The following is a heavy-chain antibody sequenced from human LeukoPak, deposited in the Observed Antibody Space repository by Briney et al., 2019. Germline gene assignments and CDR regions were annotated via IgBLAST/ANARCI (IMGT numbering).Heavy chain of an antibody. Sequence: GGSLRLSCAASGFTFGDYYMSWIRQAPGKGLEWVSYISSSGSTIYYADSVKGRFTISRDNAKNSLYLQMNSLRAEDTAVYYCARAIYNLPAAIYYYYYMDVWGKGTTVTVSS. J-gene: IGHJ6*03. CDR1: GFTFGDYY. V-gene: IGHV3-11*01. CDR3: ARAIYNLPAAIYYYYYMDV. D-gene: IGHD2-2*01. CDR2: ISSSGSTI.